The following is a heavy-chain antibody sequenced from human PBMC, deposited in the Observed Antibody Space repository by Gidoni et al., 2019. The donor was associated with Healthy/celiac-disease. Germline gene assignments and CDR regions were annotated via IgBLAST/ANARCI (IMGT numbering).Heavy chain of an antibody. CDR2: IYSCGST. J-gene: IGHJ6*02. V-gene: IGHV4-39*01. Sequence: QLQLQESGPGLVKPSEALSLTCTVAGGPISSSSYDSGWLRQPPGKGLEWIGRIYSCGSTYYNPSLKSRVTISVDTSKIQFSLKLRSVTAADTAVYYCARLPISSEYYYDSSGYLSYYGMDVWGQGTTVTVSS. CDR3: ARLPISSEYYYDSSGYLSYYGMDV. D-gene: IGHD3-22*01. CDR1: GGPISSSSYD.